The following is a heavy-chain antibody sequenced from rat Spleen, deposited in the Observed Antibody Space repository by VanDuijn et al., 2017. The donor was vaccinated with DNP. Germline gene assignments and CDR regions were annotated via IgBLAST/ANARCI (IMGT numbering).Heavy chain of an antibody. V-gene: IGHV4-2*01. CDR1: GFNFNDFW. CDR2: INKDSRTI. CDR3: VREEFGVDY. Sequence: EVELVESGGGLVQPGRSLKLSCVASGFNFNDFWMGWVRQAPGKGLEWIGEINKDSRTIKYSPSLKEKFTISRDNAQNTLYLQLSKLGSEDTANYYGVREEFGVDYWGQGVMVIVSS. J-gene: IGHJ2*01. D-gene: IGHD4-3*01.